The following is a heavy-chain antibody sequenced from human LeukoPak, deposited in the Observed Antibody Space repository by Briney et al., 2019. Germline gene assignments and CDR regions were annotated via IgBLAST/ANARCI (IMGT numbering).Heavy chain of an antibody. V-gene: IGHV3-23*01. CDR2: ISSRGDNT. Sequence: GGSLRLSCAASGFTFSSFSMSWVRQAPGRGLEWVSSISSRGDNTYDADSVKGRFTISRDNSKNSLYLQMDSLRAEDTAVYYCAKGPRPDLSVAHNVENWGQGTLVTVSS. J-gene: IGHJ4*02. D-gene: IGHD6-19*01. CDR1: GFTFSSFS. CDR3: AKGPRPDLSVAHNVEN.